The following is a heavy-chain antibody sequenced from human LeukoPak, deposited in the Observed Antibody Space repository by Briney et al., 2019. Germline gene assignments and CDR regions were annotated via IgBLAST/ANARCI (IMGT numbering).Heavy chain of an antibody. Sequence: SETLSLTCAVYGGSFGGYYWSWIRRPPGKGLEWIGEINHSGSTNYNPSLKSRVTISVDTSKNQFSLKLSSVTAADTAVYYCARGHGDYGGNYFDYWGQGTLVTVSS. CDR3: ARGHGDYGGNYFDY. V-gene: IGHV4-34*01. J-gene: IGHJ4*02. D-gene: IGHD4-17*01. CDR2: INHSGST. CDR1: GGSFGGYY.